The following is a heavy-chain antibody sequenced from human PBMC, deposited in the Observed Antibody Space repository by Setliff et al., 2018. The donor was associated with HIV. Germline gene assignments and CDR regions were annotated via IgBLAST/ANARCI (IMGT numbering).Heavy chain of an antibody. D-gene: IGHD1-1*01. CDR2: IYYSGST. J-gene: IGHJ3*02. CDR3: ARTKYDPSDAFDI. CDR1: GGSISSSGYY. V-gene: IGHV4-39*07. Sequence: PSETLSLTCTVSGGSISSSGYYWGWIRQPPGKGLEWIGNIYYSGSTYYNPSLKSRVTLSEDTSKNQFSLKVSSVTAADTAVYYCARTKYDPSDAFDIWGPGTMVTVSS.